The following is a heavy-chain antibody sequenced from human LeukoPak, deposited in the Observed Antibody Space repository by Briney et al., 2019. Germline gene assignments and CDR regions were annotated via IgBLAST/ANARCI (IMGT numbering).Heavy chain of an antibody. CDR2: ISAYNGNT. D-gene: IGHD3-22*01. Sequence: ASVKVSCKASGYTFTSYGISWVRQAPGQGLEWMGWISAYNGNTNYAQKLQGRVTMTTDTSTSTAYMGLRSLRSDDTAVYYCARDLGYYYDSSGYDNWFDPWGQGTLVTVSS. CDR3: ARDLGYYYDSSGYDNWFDP. CDR1: GYTFTSYG. V-gene: IGHV1-18*01. J-gene: IGHJ5*02.